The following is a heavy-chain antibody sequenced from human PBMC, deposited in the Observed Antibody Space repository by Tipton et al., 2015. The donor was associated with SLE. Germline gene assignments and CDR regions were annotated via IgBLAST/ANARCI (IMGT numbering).Heavy chain of an antibody. V-gene: IGHV4-59*08. CDR2: IYFTGSA. Sequence: TLSLTCTVSGGSISPYYWSWIRQAPGKGLEWIGYIYFTGSATYNPSLKSPVTMSVDTSKGNFSLNLTSVTAADTAVYYCARGMVTWRGAILGVDVWGQGTTVNASS. CDR1: GGSISPYY. CDR3: ARGMVTWRGAILGVDV. D-gene: IGHD2-21*02. J-gene: IGHJ6*02.